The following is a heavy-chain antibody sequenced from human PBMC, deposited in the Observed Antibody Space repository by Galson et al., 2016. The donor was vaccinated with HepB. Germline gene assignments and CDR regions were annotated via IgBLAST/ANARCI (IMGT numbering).Heavy chain of an antibody. V-gene: IGHV1-3*01. CDR1: GYTFTSNA. Sequence: SVKVSCKASGYTFTSNAMHWVRQAPGERLEWMGWINAGNGNTKYSQKFQGRVTITRDTSASTAYMELSSLRSEDTAVYYCARGGRWFGEFDYWGQGTLVTVSS. CDR2: INAGNGNT. J-gene: IGHJ4*02. CDR3: ARGGRWFGEFDY. D-gene: IGHD3-10*01.